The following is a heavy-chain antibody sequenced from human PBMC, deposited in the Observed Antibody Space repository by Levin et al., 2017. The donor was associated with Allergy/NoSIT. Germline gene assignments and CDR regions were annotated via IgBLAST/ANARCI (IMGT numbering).Heavy chain of an antibody. CDR1: GFXFKDPL. J-gene: IGHJ4*02. CDR3: SSDLEESSGYSFDY. CDR2: IKRNSDGATR. Sequence: PGESLKISCAASGFXFKDPLMSLSRAVQGKGLEWVGRIKRNSDGATREYAAPVKDRFSISRDDSKNMVYLQMNSLTPEDSAIYYCSSDLEESSGYSFDYWGPGALVTVSS. V-gene: IGHV3-15*01. D-gene: IGHD3-22*01.